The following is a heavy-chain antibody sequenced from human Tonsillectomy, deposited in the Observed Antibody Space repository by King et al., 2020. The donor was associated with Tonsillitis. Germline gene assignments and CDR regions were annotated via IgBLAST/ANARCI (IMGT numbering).Heavy chain of an antibody. V-gene: IGHV3-30*03. CDR1: GFIFNTYG. CDR3: ARTGTGGSSAHFDY. Sequence: HVQLVESGGGVVQPGRSLRLSCAASGFIFNTYGMNWVRQAPGKGLEWVAVISFDGNHRYYANSVRGRFTISRDNSKNTLFLQMDSLTAEDTAVYYCARTGTGGSSAHFDYWGLGPLFTVSS. D-gene: IGHD3-10*01. J-gene: IGHJ4*02. CDR2: ISFDGNHR.